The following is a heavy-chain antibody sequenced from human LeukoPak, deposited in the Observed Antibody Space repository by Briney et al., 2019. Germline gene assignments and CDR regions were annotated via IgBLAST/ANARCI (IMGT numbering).Heavy chain of an antibody. D-gene: IGHD6-13*01. V-gene: IGHV1-2*07. CDR3: AREGKAGDFDY. CDR1: GYTFTDYY. CDR2: INPNSGGT. J-gene: IGHJ4*02. Sequence: ASVKVSCKASGYTFTDYYIHWVRQAPGQGLEWMGWINPNSGGTNYAHKFHGSVTLTRDTSISTAYMELSRLRSDDTAVYYCAREGKAGDFDYWGQGTLVTVSS.